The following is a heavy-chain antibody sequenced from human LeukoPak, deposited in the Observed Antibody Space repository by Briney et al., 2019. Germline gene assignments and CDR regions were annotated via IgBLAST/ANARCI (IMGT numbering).Heavy chain of an antibody. V-gene: IGHV4-34*01. D-gene: IGHD5-24*01. Sequence: ASETLSLTCAVYGGSFSGYYWSWIRQPPGKGLEWIGEINHSGSTNYNPSLKSRVIISVDTSKNQFSLKLSSVTAADTAVYYCARGGGWLQFCYWGQGTLVTVSS. CDR2: INHSGST. J-gene: IGHJ4*02. CDR3: ARGGGWLQFCY. CDR1: GGSFSGYY.